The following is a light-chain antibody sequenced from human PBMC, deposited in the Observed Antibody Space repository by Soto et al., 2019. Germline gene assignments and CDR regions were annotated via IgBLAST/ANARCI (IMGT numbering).Light chain of an antibody. CDR2: GAS. J-gene: IGKJ2*01. V-gene: IGKV3-20*01. Sequence: EIVLTQSPGTLSLSPGERATLSCMASQSVSSSYLAWYRQKPGQAPRLLIYGASSRATGIPDRFSGSGSGTYFTLTISRLATEDFAAYYCQQYGSSPPYTFGQGTKLEIK. CDR1: QSVSSSY. CDR3: QQYGSSPPYT.